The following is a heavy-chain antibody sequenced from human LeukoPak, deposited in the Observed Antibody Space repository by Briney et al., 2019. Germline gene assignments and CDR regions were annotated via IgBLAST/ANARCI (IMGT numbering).Heavy chain of an antibody. D-gene: IGHD2-2*02. J-gene: IGHJ4*02. CDR3: ARARGDIVVVPAAIRDFYFDY. CDR1: GFTFSSYW. V-gene: IGHV3-7*01. Sequence: GGSLRLSCAASGFTFSSYWMSWVRQAPGKGLEWVANIKQDGSEKYYVDPVKGRFTISRDNAKNSLYLQMNSLRAEDTAVYYCARARGDIVVVPAAIRDFYFDYWGQGTLVTVSS. CDR2: IKQDGSEK.